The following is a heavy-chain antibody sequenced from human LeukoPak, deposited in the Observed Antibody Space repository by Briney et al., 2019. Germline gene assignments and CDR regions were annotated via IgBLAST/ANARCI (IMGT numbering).Heavy chain of an antibody. Sequence: PSETLSLTCTVSGGSISSSSYYWGWIRQPPGKGLEWIGSIYYSGSTYYNPSLKSRVTISVDTSKNQFSLKLSSVTAADTAVYYCARERPAVAGDFDYWGQGTLVTVSS. CDR1: GGSISSSSYY. J-gene: IGHJ4*02. D-gene: IGHD6-19*01. V-gene: IGHV4-39*07. CDR3: ARERPAVAGDFDY. CDR2: IYYSGST.